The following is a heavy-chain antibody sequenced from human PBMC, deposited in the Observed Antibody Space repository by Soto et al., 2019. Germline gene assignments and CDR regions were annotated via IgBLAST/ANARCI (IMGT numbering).Heavy chain of an antibody. D-gene: IGHD3-9*01. J-gene: IGHJ6*02. CDR1: GGSFSGYY. V-gene: IGHV4-34*01. CDR3: ASSPMGDILTGYQDV. CDR2: INHSGST. Sequence: SETLSLTCAVYGGSFSGYYWSWIRQPPGKGLEWIGEINHSGSTNYNPSLKSRVTISVDTSKNQFSLKLSSVTAADTAVYYCASSPMGDILTGYQDVWGQGTTVTVSS.